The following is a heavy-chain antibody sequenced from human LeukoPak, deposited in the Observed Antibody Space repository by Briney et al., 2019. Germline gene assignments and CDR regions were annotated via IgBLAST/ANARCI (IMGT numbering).Heavy chain of an antibody. V-gene: IGHV4-59*01. J-gene: IGHJ4*02. Sequence: SETLSLTCTVSGGSISSYYWSWIRQPPGKGLEWIGYINYSGSTNYHPSLKSRVTMSVDTSKNQFSLKLSSVTAADTAMYYCAREGRQDHVYFDHWGQGSLVTVSS. CDR2: INYSGST. CDR3: AREGRQDHVYFDH. CDR1: GGSISSYY. D-gene: IGHD1-14*01.